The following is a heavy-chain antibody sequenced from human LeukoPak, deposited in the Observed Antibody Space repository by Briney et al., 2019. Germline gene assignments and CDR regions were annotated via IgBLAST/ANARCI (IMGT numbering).Heavy chain of an antibody. D-gene: IGHD3-3*01. Sequence: GGSLRLSCAASGFTFDDYAMPWVRQAPGKGLEWVSGISWNSGSIGYADSVKGRFTISRDNAKNSLYLQMNSLRAEDTVLYYCAKIPRAYYDFWSGYYTGDYWGQGTLVTVSS. CDR1: GFTFDDYA. CDR2: ISWNSGSI. J-gene: IGHJ4*02. V-gene: IGHV3-9*01. CDR3: AKIPRAYYDFWSGYYTGDY.